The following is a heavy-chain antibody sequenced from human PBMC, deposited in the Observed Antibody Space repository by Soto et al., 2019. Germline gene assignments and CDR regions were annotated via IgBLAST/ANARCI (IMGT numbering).Heavy chain of an antibody. Sequence: SVPVSCKASGGTFNTYSSSWLHQPPGQHLEWMGSRIPIFGTTQHAQSFQGRISLTPEQFSTPTFTELRSLTCHDTALYYLWRIPRYSFPTSDSLDNWGRGTLVTVSS. V-gene: IGHV1-69*13. CDR2: RIPIFGTT. CDR1: GGTFNTYS. J-gene: IGHJ1*01. D-gene: IGHD1-26*01. CDR3: WRIPRYSFPTSDSLDN.